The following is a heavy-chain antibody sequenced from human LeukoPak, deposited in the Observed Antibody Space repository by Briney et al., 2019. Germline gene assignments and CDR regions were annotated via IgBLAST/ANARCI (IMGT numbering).Heavy chain of an antibody. CDR1: GFTFSSYW. V-gene: IGHV3-7*01. J-gene: IGHJ4*02. Sequence: PGGSLRLSCAASGFTFSSYWMSWVRQAPGKGLEWVANIKQDGSEKYYVDSVKGRFTISRDNSKNTLYLQMNSLRAEDTAVYYCAKVWGETMDNYWGQGTLVTVSS. D-gene: IGHD4/OR15-4a*01. CDR3: AKVWGETMDNY. CDR2: IKQDGSEK.